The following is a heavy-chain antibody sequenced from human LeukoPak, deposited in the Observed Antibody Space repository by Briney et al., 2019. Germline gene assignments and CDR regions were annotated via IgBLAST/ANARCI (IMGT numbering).Heavy chain of an antibody. Sequence: GGSLRLSCAASGFTFSSYSMNWVRQAPGKGLEWVSYISSSSSTIYYADSVKGRFTISRGNAKNSLYLQMNSLRAEDTAVYYCARGSLRWINSFDYWGQGTLVTVSS. CDR2: ISSSSSTI. CDR3: ARGSLRWINSFDY. V-gene: IGHV3-48*01. CDR1: GFTFSSYS. J-gene: IGHJ4*02. D-gene: IGHD4-23*01.